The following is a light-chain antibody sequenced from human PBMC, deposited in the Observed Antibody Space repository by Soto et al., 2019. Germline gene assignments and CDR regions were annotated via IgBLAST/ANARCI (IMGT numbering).Light chain of an antibody. V-gene: IGKV3-15*01. CDR2: GAS. CDR1: QGLTTK. Sequence: EIVTTQSPATLSVSPGEGATLSCRASQGLTTKLAWYQQKPGQAPRLLIYGASTRATGIPARFSGSGSGTEFTLTISSLQSEDFAVYYCQQYNTWPRTFGQGTKVDIK. CDR3: QQYNTWPRT. J-gene: IGKJ1*01.